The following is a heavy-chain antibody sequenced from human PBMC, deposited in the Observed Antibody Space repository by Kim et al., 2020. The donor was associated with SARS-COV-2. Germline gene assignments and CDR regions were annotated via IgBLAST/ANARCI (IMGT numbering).Heavy chain of an antibody. D-gene: IGHD6-13*01. CDR1: GFTFSSYG. Sequence: GGSLRLSCAASGFTFSSYGMHWVRQAPGKGLGWVAVIWNDGRIKYYADSVKGRFTISRDNSKNTLYLQMNSLRAEDTAVYYCAKDGMDSSSWCYYYGMDVWGQGTTVTVSS. CDR3: AKDGMDSSSWCYYYGMDV. J-gene: IGHJ6*02. CDR2: IWNDGRIK. V-gene: IGHV3-33*06.